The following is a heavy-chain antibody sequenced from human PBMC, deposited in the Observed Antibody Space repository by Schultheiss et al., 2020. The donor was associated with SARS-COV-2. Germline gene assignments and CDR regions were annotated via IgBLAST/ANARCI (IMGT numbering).Heavy chain of an antibody. J-gene: IGHJ4*02. V-gene: IGHV3-30*04. CDR3: ATDQVSIGTSPTFDY. Sequence: GGSLRLSCTASEFTFSHNAMHWVRQAPGRGLEWVAVISYDGSNKYYADSVKGRFTISRDNSKNTLYLQMNSLRAEDTAVYYCATDQVSIGTSPTFDYWGQGTLVTVSS. CDR1: EFTFSHNA. D-gene: IGHD1-26*01. CDR2: ISYDGSNK.